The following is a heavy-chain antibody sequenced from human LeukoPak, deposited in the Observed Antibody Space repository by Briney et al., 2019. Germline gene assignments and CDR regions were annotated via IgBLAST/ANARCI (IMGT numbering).Heavy chain of an antibody. CDR1: GFSSISYG. Sequence: GGSLRLSCAASGFSSISYGMHWVRQAPGKGLEWVGVISDDGRRKDYADSVKGRFTISRDNSKDTLYLQMNSLRAEDTAVYYCAKRPSDYGDYVSYFDYWGQGTLVTVSS. CDR2: ISDDGRRK. V-gene: IGHV3-30*18. CDR3: AKRPSDYGDYVSYFDY. J-gene: IGHJ4*02. D-gene: IGHD4-17*01.